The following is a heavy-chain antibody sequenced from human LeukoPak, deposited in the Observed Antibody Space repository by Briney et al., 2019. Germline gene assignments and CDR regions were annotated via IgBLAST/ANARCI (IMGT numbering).Heavy chain of an antibody. CDR3: ARDFFHGHCSGLTCFLLDS. J-gene: IGHJ4*02. D-gene: IGHD2-15*01. V-gene: IGHV1-18*01. CDR2: ISAYNGNT. CDR1: GYTFTSYG. Sequence: GASVKVSCKASGYTFTSYGITWVRQAPGQGLEWMGWISAYNGNTNYAQKFQGRLTMTTDTSTNTAYMELRSHRPDDTAVYYCARDFFHGHCSGLTCFLLDSWGQGSLVTVSS.